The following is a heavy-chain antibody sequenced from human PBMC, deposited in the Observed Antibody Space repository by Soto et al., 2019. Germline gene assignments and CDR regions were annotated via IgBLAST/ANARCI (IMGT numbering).Heavy chain of an antibody. V-gene: IGHV1-69*06. D-gene: IGHD3-22*01. J-gene: IGHJ1*01. Sequence: AVKVSCKDSGGTFSNYAISCVLQAPLRGLDWMGGIIPIFGTANYAQKFQGRVTITADKSTSTAYMELSSLRSEDTAVYYCARSYDSSGYYYNLWFQHWGQGTLVTVSS. CDR3: ARSYDSSGYYYNLWFQH. CDR1: GGTFSNYA. CDR2: IIPIFGTA.